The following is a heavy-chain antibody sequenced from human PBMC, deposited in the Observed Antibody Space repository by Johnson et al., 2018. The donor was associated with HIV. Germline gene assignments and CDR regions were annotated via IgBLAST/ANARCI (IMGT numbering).Heavy chain of an antibody. Sequence: VQLVESGGGVVQPGRSLRLSCVASGFTFRSYGMHWVRQAPGKGLEWVSTIGTAGDTYYAGSVKGRFTISRENANNSLYLQMNSLRAGDTAVYYCARTGVLGAFDIWGQGTMVTVSS. CDR1: GFTFRSYG. CDR3: ARTGVLGAFDI. CDR2: IGTAGDT. V-gene: IGHV3-13*01. D-gene: IGHD2-8*02. J-gene: IGHJ3*02.